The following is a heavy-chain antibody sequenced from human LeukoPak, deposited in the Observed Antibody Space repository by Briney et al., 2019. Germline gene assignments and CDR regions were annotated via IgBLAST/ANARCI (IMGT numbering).Heavy chain of an antibody. J-gene: IGHJ4*02. CDR1: GGSFSGYY. Sequence: RASETLSLTCAVYGGSFSGYYWSWIRQPPGKGLEWIGEINHSGSTNYNPSLKSRVTISVDTSKNQFSLKLSSVTAADTAVYYCARGGYCTNGVCSAVDYWGQGTLVTVSS. CDR3: ARGGYCTNGVCSAVDY. V-gene: IGHV4-34*01. D-gene: IGHD2-8*01. CDR2: INHSGST.